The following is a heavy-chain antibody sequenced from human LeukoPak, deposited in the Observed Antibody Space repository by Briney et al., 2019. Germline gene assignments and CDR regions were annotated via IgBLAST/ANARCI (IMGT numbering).Heavy chain of an antibody. Sequence: GGSLRLSCAASGFTFSSYAMHWVRQAPGKGLEYVSAIRSNGGNTYYANSVKGRFTISRDNSKNTLYLQMGSLRAEDMAVYYCARARVRYRGYDWDYWGQGTLVTVSS. J-gene: IGHJ4*02. CDR1: GFTFSSYA. CDR3: ARARVRYRGYDWDY. CDR2: IRSNGGNT. D-gene: IGHD5-12*01. V-gene: IGHV3-64*01.